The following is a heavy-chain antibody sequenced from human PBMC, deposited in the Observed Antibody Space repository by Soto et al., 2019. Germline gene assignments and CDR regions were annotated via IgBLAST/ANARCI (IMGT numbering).Heavy chain of an antibody. Sequence: SLTYTVSGCSISSGGYYWSLIRQHPGKGLEWIGYIYYSGTTYYNPSLKSRVTISVDTSKNQFSLKLSSVSAADTALYYCARCSLVVVPATGFDPWGRGTLVTVSS. D-gene: IGHD2-2*01. CDR3: ARCSLVVVPATGFDP. CDR1: GCSISSGGYY. CDR2: IYYSGTT. V-gene: IGHV4-31*03. J-gene: IGHJ5*02.